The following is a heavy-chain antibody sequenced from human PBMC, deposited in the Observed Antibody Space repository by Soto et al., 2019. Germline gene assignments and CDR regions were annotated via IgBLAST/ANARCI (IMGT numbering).Heavy chain of an antibody. Sequence: GGSLRLSCVASGFTFGRYAMHWVRQFPGRGLEWVAVISYTGVNKYYVGSVKGRFTISRDNSKNTLYLQMNSLRAEDTAMYYCAKHMDDSGYFYVEGADHWGQGTLVTVSS. V-gene: IGHV3-30*18. J-gene: IGHJ4*02. CDR1: GFTFGRYA. CDR3: AKHMDDSGYFYVEGADH. D-gene: IGHD3-22*01. CDR2: ISYTGVNK.